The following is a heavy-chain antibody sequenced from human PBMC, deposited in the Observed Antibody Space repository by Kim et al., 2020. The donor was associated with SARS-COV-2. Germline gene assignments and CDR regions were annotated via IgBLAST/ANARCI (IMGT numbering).Heavy chain of an antibody. CDR3: AKTEEDSSSWYPNSAFDY. D-gene: IGHD6-13*01. J-gene: IGHJ4*02. CDR1: GFTFSSYG. Sequence: GGSLRLSCAASGFTFSSYGMHWVRQAPGKGLEWVAVISYDGSNKYYADSVKGRFTISRDNSKNTLYLQMNSLRAEDTAVYYCAKTEEDSSSWYPNSAFDYWGQGTLVTVSS. V-gene: IGHV3-30*18. CDR2: ISYDGSNK.